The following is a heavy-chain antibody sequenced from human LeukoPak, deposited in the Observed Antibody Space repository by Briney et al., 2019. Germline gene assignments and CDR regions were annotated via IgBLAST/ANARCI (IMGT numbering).Heavy chain of an antibody. CDR1: GFTFSSYS. V-gene: IGHV3-21*04. CDR2: ISSSNSYI. J-gene: IGHJ4*02. Sequence: GGSLRLSCAASGFTFSSYSMNWVRQAPGKGLEWVSSISSSNSYIYYADSVKGRFTISRDNAKNSLYLQMNSLRAEDTALYYCARDAVLRNIAAAGYFDYWGQGTLVTVSS. CDR3: ARDAVLRNIAAAGYFDY. D-gene: IGHD6-13*01.